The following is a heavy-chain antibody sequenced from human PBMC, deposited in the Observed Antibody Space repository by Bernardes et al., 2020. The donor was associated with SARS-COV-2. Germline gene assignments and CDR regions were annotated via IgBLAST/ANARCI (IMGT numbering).Heavy chain of an antibody. CDR3: AKKYTSGWTFDN. CDR1: GFTVSSTY. Sequence: GGSLRLSCAASGFTVSSTYMSWVRQAPGKGLEWVSLIYSGGSTFYADSVRGRFTISRDDSKNTLYLQMNSVRAEDTAVYYCAKKYTSGWTFDNWGQGTLVTVSS. CDR2: IYSGGST. V-gene: IGHV3-53*01. D-gene: IGHD6-25*01. J-gene: IGHJ4*02.